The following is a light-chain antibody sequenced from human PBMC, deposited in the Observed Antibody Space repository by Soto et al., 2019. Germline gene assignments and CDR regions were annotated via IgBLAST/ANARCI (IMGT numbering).Light chain of an antibody. CDR1: QSISNR. CDR3: QQYKDYVWT. Sequence: DIQITQSPSTLSASVGDRVTITCRASQSISNRLAWYQQKPGKAPKVLIYDASSLESGVPSRFSGSGSATEFTLTISGLQSDDFATYYCQQYKDYVWTFGQGTKVDIK. CDR2: DAS. J-gene: IGKJ1*01. V-gene: IGKV1-5*01.